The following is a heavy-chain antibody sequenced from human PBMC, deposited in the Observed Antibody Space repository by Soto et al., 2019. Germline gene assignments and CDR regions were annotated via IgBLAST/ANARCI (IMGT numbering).Heavy chain of an antibody. J-gene: IGHJ5*02. Sequence: SETLSLTFTVSGDSINNYDHFGTCIRRKPGEGLEWIGYVYYSGATYYSPSLKTRVSISLHKSQNLFSLQPTSVTAADSAVYYCATTNGAYSYDSVSWGQGTLVTVSS. CDR2: VYYSGAT. V-gene: IGHV4-30-4*01. CDR3: ATTNGAYSYDSVS. CDR1: GDSINNYDHF. D-gene: IGHD3-22*01.